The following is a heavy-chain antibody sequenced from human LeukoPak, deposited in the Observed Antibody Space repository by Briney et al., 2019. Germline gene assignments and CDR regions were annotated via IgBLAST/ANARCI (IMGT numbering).Heavy chain of an antibody. D-gene: IGHD3-22*01. CDR2: INTYNGNT. CDR3: ARVVLDHYYDSSGYLGTLDY. V-gene: IGHV1-18*01. J-gene: IGHJ4*02. CDR1: GYTFTDYG. Sequence: ASVKVSCKASGYTFTDYGISWVRQAPGQGLEWMGWINTYNGNTNYAQKFQGRVTMTTDTSTSTAYMERRSLRSDDTAVYYCARVVLDHYYDSSGYLGTLDYWGQGTLVTVSS.